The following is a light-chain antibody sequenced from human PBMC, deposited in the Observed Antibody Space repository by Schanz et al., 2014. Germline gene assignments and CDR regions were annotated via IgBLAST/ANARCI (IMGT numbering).Light chain of an antibody. V-gene: IGKV3-15*01. CDR2: GPS. Sequence: EVVMTQSPVTLSVSPGERATLSCRASQSVRSNLAWYQHKPGQAPRLLVYGPSTRATGVPARFSGSGSGTEFTLTISSLEPEDFAVYYCQQRTSWPLTFGGGTKVEIK. CDR1: QSVRSN. J-gene: IGKJ4*01. CDR3: QQRTSWPLT.